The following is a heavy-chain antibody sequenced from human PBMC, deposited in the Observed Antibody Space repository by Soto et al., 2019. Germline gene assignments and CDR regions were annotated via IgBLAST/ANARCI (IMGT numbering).Heavy chain of an antibody. CDR1: GYAFTNYA. Sequence: ASVKVSCKASGYAFTNYAMHWVRQAPGQRLEWMGWINAGNGNTKYSQKFQGRVTITRDTSASTAYMELSSLRSEDTAVYYCARVGAAAGPYYFDYWGQGTLVTVSS. D-gene: IGHD6-13*01. CDR3: ARVGAAAGPYYFDY. J-gene: IGHJ4*02. V-gene: IGHV1-3*01. CDR2: INAGNGNT.